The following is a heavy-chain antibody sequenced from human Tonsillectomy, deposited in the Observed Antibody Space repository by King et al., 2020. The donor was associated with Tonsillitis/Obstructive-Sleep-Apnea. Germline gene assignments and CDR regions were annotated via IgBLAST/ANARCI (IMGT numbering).Heavy chain of an antibody. CDR3: ARDSWEMATRYYYYYMDV. CDR1: GGTFSSYA. CDR2: IIPIFCTA. V-gene: IGHV1-69*01. J-gene: IGHJ6*03. Sequence: QLVQSGAEVKKPGSSVKVSCKASGGTFSSYAISWVRQAPGQGLEWMGGIIPIFCTANYAQKFQGRVTITADEATSTADMELSSLRSEDTAVYYCARDSWEMATRYYYYYMDVWGKGTTVTVSS. D-gene: IGHD5-24*01.